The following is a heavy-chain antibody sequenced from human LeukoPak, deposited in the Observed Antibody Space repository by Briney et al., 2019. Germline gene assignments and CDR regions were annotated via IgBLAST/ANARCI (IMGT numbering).Heavy chain of an antibody. CDR2: ISGSGGST. D-gene: IGHD2-21*01. Sequence: GGSLRLSCAASGFTFSSYAMSWVRQAPEKGLEWVSAISGSGGSTYYADSVKGRFTISRDNSKNTLYLQMNNLRAEDTAVYYCATERGDSPDYWGQGTLVTVSS. V-gene: IGHV3-23*01. CDR3: ATERGDSPDY. J-gene: IGHJ4*02. CDR1: GFTFSSYA.